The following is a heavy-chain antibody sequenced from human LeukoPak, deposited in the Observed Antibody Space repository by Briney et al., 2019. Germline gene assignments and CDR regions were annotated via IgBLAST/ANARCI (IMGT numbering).Heavy chain of an antibody. V-gene: IGHV3-7*01. Sequence: GGSLRLSCAASGFTLSSYWMSWVRQAPGKGLEWVANIKQDGSEKYYVDSVKGRFTISRDNAKNSLYLQMNSLRAEDTAVYYCARAFNSGWYYFDYWGQGTLVTVSS. CDR1: GFTLSSYW. J-gene: IGHJ4*02. CDR2: IKQDGSEK. D-gene: IGHD6-19*01. CDR3: ARAFNSGWYYFDY.